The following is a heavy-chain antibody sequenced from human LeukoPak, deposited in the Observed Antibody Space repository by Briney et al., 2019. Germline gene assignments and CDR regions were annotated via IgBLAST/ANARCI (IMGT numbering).Heavy chain of an antibody. CDR2: MNPNSGNT. D-gene: IGHD4-23*01. Sequence: ASVKVSCKASGYTFTSYGISWVRQATGQGLEWMGWMNPNSGNTGYAQKFQGRVTITRNTSISTAYMELSSLRSEDTAVYYCARAGRATVVTPYYYYYMDVWGKGTTVTVSS. CDR3: ARAGRATVVTPYYYYYMDV. CDR1: GYTFTSYG. J-gene: IGHJ6*03. V-gene: IGHV1-8*03.